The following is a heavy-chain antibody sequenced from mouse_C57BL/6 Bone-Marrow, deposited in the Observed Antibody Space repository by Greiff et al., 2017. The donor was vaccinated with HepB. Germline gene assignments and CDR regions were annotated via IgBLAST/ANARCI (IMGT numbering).Heavy chain of an antibody. CDR3: ARRGNDGYYAFAY. CDR1: GYTFTSYW. D-gene: IGHD2-3*01. CDR2: IDPNSGGT. J-gene: IGHJ3*01. V-gene: IGHV1-72*01. Sequence: QVQLQQPGAELVKPGASVKLSCKASGYTFTSYWMHWVKQRPGRGLEWIGRIDPNSGGTKYNEKFKSKATLTVDKPSSTAYMQLSSLTSEASAVYYGARRGNDGYYAFAYWGQGTLVTVSA.